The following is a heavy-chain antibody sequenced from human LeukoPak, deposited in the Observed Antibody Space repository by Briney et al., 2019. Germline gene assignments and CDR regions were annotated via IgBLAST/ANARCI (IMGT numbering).Heavy chain of an antibody. J-gene: IGHJ4*02. Sequence: PGGSLRLSCVASGFTVSSSYMTWVRQAPGKGLEWVSVLYSGGKTYYADSVKGRFTISRDNSKNTLYLQMNSLRGEDTAVYYCARSAARSTLAPFDYWGQGTLVTVSS. CDR1: GFTVSSSY. CDR2: LYSGGKT. V-gene: IGHV3-66*02. CDR3: ARSAARSTLAPFDY.